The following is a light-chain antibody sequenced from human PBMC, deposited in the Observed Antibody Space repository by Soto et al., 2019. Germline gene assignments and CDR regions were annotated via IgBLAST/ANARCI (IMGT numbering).Light chain of an antibody. V-gene: IGKV1-39*01. CDR1: ETINNY. CDR3: QQSYTTPWT. J-gene: IGKJ1*01. CDR2: AAS. Sequence: DIRMTQSPSSLSVSVGDGVTITCRAGETINNYLNWYQQKPGRAPKLLIHAASTLQSGVPSRFSGSGSGTDFTLTISSLQPEDFATYSCQQSYTTPWTFGLGTKVDIK.